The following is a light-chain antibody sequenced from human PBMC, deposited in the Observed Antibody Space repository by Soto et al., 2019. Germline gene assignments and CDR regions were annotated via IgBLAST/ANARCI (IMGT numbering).Light chain of an antibody. CDR2: KAS. CDR1: QSIGNC. J-gene: IGKJ1*01. Sequence: DIQMTQSPSTLSASVGDRVTITCRASQSIGNCLAWYQQKPGKAPNLLIYKASSLESGVPSRFSGSGSGTEFTLTISSLQPDDFATYYCQQYNNYSWAFGQGTRVEIK. V-gene: IGKV1-5*03. CDR3: QQYNNYSWA.